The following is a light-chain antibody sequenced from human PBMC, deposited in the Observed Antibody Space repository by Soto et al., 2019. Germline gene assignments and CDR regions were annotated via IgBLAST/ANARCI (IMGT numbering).Light chain of an antibody. CDR3: SSYTSSSTRV. CDR2: EVS. CDR1: SSDVGGYNY. J-gene: IGLJ3*02. Sequence: QSVLTQPASVSGSPGQSITISCTGSSSDVGGYNYVSWCQQHPGKAPKLMIYEVSNRPSGVSNRFSGSKSGNTASQTISGLQAQDEADDYCSSYTSSSTRVFGGGTKITVL. V-gene: IGLV2-14*01.